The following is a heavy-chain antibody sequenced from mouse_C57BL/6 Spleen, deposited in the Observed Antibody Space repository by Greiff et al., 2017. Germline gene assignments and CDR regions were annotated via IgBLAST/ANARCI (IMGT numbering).Heavy chain of an antibody. V-gene: IGHV1-64*01. D-gene: IGHD1-1*01. CDR2: IHPNSGST. CDR1: GYTFTSYW. J-gene: IGHJ1*03. CDR3: ARDDYGSSYWYFDV. Sequence: VQLQQPGAELVKPGASVKLSCKASGYTFTSYWMHWVKQRSGQGLEWIGIIHPNSGSTNYNEKFKSKATLTVDKSSSTAYMQLSSLTSEDSAVYYCARDDYGSSYWYFDVWGTGTTVTVSS.